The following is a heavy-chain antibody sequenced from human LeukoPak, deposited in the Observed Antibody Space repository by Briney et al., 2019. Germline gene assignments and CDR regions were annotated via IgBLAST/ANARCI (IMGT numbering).Heavy chain of an antibody. CDR1: GFTFSSYA. CDR3: VRVHEGFKY. V-gene: IGHV3-30-3*01. CDR2: TSSDGNIK. Sequence: PGGSLRLSCAASGFTFSSYAMHWVRQAPGKGLEWVAVTSSDGNIKYYADSVKGRFTIFRDNSKNTLYLQMNSLRGEDTGVYYCVRVHEGFKYWGQGTLVTVSS. J-gene: IGHJ4*02.